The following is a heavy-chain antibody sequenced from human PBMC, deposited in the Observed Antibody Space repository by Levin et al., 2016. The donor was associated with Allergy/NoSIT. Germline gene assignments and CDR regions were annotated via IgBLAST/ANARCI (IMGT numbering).Heavy chain of an antibody. CDR2: FIPLVDTA. D-gene: IGHD6-13*01. Sequence: SVKVSCKATGGAFDIYTYTWVRQAPGQGLEWLGRFIPLVDTANYAVGFQGRVTVSVDKSTTTAYLELRSLRSDDTAVYYCATHRPNSTNWAIFHHWGQGSQVTVSS. V-gene: IGHV1-69*08. J-gene: IGHJ4*02. CDR3: ATHRPNSTNWAIFHH. CDR1: GGAFDIYT.